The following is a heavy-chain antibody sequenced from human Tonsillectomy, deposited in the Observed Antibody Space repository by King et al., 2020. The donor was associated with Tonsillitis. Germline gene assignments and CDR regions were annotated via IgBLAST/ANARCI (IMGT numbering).Heavy chain of an antibody. V-gene: IGHV3-9*01. Sequence: EVQLVESGGGLVQPGRSLRLSCVASGFTFDDYAMHWVRQGPGKGLEWVAGVSWNSTSINYADSVKGRFTVSRDNAKNSLYLQMHGLRAEDTAFYYCAKAWYNSGWCVGFDYWGPGPLVTVSS. J-gene: IGHJ4*02. CDR3: AKAWYNSGWCVGFDY. D-gene: IGHD6-19*01. CDR1: GFTFDDYA. CDR2: VSWNSTSI.